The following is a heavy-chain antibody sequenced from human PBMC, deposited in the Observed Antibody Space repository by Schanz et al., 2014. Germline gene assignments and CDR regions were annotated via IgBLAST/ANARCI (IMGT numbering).Heavy chain of an antibody. D-gene: IGHD3-3*01. Sequence: QVQLVQSGAELRKPGTSVKVSCKTSGYTFSSYAINWVRQAPGLGLEWMARIVPILGVTNYAQKFQGRVTITADKSTSTAYMEMSSLRYEDTAVYYCARVSGHYDFWSGYYRGMDVWGQGTTVTVSS. CDR2: IVPILGVT. J-gene: IGHJ6*02. CDR3: ARVSGHYDFWSGYYRGMDV. CDR1: GYTFSSYA. V-gene: IGHV1-69*04.